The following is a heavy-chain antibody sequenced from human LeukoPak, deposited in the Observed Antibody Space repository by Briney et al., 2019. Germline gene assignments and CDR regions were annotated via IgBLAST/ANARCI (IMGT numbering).Heavy chain of an antibody. J-gene: IGHJ4*02. CDR2: ISAYNGNT. V-gene: IGHV1-18*01. CDR3: ALTSGSHAFWDY. Sequence: ASVKVSCKASGYTFTSYGISWVRQAPGQGLEWMGWISAYNGNTNYAQKLQGRVTMTTDTSTSTACMEQRSLRSDCTAVYYCALTSGSHAFWDYWGQGTLVTVSS. CDR1: GYTFTSYG. D-gene: IGHD1-26*01.